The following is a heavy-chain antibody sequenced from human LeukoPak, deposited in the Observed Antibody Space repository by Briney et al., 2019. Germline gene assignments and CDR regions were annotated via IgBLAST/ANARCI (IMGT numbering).Heavy chain of an antibody. V-gene: IGHV3-7*01. CDR3: ARGTADDYGDYYFDC. CDR1: GFTFSSYW. CDR2: IKQDGSEK. Sequence: PGGSLRLSCAASGFTFSSYWMSWLRQAPGKGLEWVANIKQDGSEKYYVDSVKGRFTISRDNAKNSLYLQMNSLRAEDTAVYYGARGTADDYGDYYFDCWGQGTLVTVSS. D-gene: IGHD4-17*01. J-gene: IGHJ4*02.